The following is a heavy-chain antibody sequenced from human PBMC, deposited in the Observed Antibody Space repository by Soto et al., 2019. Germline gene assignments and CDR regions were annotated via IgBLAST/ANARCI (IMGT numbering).Heavy chain of an antibody. CDR3: ARVRVNCSGGSCCFYYAMDV. D-gene: IGHD2-15*01. CDR1: GGTFKNYA. CDR2: IIPMFGAA. J-gene: IGHJ6*02. Sequence: QVQLVQSGPEVKKPGSSVKVSCKASGGTFKNYAISWVRQAPGQGLEWMGGIIPMFGAANYAQQFQGRVTITADESERTAYMDLSSLRSADTAIYYWARVRVNCSGGSCCFYYAMDVWGQGTAVTVSS. V-gene: IGHV1-69*01.